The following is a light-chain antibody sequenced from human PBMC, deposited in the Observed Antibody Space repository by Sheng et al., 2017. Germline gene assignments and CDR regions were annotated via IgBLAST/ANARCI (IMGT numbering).Light chain of an antibody. Sequence: EIVLTQSPGTLSLSPGERATLSCRASQTVRSNYLAWYQQRPGQAPRLLIFDAFRRATDIPDRFGGSGSGTDFSLTISRLQPEDFAMYYCQQYGTSPRTFGQGTNGGSQ. CDR3: QQYGTSPRT. CDR1: QTVRSNY. V-gene: IGKV3-20*01. J-gene: IGKJ1*01. CDR2: DAF.